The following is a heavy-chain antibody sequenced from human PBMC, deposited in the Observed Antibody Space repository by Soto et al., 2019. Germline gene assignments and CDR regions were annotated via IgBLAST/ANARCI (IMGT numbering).Heavy chain of an antibody. CDR1: GYTFTSYG. CDR2: ISAYNGNT. V-gene: IGHV1-18*01. Sequence: QVQLVQSGSEVKKPGASVKVSCKASGYTFTSYGISWVRQAPGQGLEWMGWISAYNGNTNYAQKLQGRVTMTRDTSTSTAYMELRSPRSDDTAVYYCARDAQGVFLHYWGQGTLVTVSS. CDR3: ARDAQGVFLHY. D-gene: IGHD3-16*01. J-gene: IGHJ4*02.